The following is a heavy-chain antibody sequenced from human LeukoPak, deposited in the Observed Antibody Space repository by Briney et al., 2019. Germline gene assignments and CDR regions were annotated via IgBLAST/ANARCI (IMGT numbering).Heavy chain of an antibody. CDR2: IIPIFGTA. CDR3: ARGDLEVKALDY. Sequence: SVKVSCKASGGTFSSYAISWVRQAPGQGLEWMGGIIPIFGTANYAQKFQGRVTITTAESTSTAYMELSSLRSEDTAVYYCARGDLEVKALDYWGQGTLVTVSS. CDR1: GGTFSSYA. J-gene: IGHJ4*02. V-gene: IGHV1-69*05. D-gene: IGHD4-23*01.